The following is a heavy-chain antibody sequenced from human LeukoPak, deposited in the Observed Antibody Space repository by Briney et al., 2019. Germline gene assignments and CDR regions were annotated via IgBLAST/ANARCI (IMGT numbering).Heavy chain of an antibody. CDR1: GFTFSAYA. V-gene: IGHV3-23*01. J-gene: IGHJ4*02. CDR3: ANTPGIVGATEPGFDY. Sequence: GGSLRLSCAASGFTFSAYAIDWVRQAPGKGLEWVSSINGDSSYIYYADSVKGRFTISRDNSKNTLYLQMNSMRAEDTAVYYCANTPGIVGATEPGFDYWGQGTLVTVSS. CDR2: INGDSSYI. D-gene: IGHD1-26*01.